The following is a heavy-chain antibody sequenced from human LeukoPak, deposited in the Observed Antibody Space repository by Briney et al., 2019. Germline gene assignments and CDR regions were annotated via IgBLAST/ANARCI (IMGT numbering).Heavy chain of an antibody. CDR1: GYSISSGYY. Sequence: KTSETLSLTCAVSGYSISSGYYWGWIGQPPGKGLEWIGSIYHSGSTYYNPSLKSRVTISVDTSKNQFSLKLSSVTAADTAVYYCARLYYGGITYYYYYMDVWGKGTTVTVSS. D-gene: IGHD4-23*01. V-gene: IGHV4-38-2*01. J-gene: IGHJ6*03. CDR2: IYHSGST. CDR3: ARLYYGGITYYYYYMDV.